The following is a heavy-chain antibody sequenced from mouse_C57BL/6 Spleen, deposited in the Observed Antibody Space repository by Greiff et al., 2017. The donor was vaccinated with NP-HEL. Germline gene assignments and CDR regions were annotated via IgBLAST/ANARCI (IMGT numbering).Heavy chain of an antibody. CDR2: IWSDGST. CDR1: GFSLTSYG. CDR3: ARHAIYDGYLYAMDY. V-gene: IGHV2-6-1*01. J-gene: IGHJ4*01. Sequence: VQVVESGPGLVAPSQSLSITCTVSGFSLTSYGVHWVRQPPGKGLEWLVVIWSDGSTTYNSALKSRLSISKDNSKSQVFLKMNSLQTDDTAMYYCARHAIYDGYLYAMDYWGQGTSVTVSS. D-gene: IGHD2-3*01.